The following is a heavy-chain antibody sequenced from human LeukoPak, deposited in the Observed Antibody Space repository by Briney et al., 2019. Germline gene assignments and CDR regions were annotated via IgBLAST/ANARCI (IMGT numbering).Heavy chain of an antibody. V-gene: IGHV1-18*01. CDR3: ARDFYGSGDYEPFDY. D-gene: IGHD4-17*01. CDR2: ISAYNGNT. Sequence: ASVKVSCKASGYTFTSYGISWVRQAPGQGLEWMGWISAYNGNTNYAQKLHGRVTMTTDTSTSTAYMELRSLRSGDTAVYYCARDFYGSGDYEPFDYWGQGTLVTVSS. J-gene: IGHJ4*02. CDR1: GYTFTSYG.